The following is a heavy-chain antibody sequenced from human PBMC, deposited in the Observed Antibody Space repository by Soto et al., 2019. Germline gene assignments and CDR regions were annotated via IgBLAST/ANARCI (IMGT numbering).Heavy chain of an antibody. Sequence: SETLSLTCAVSGGSVSNVYWSWIRQPPGKGLEWIRSISYGGRTHYNPSLKSRITISTDTSKNQFSLKLTSVTAADTAVYYCARGPYDSSGEVVGMDVWGQGTTVTVSS. CDR1: GGSVSNVY. CDR2: ISYGGRT. D-gene: IGHD3-22*01. CDR3: ARGPYDSSGEVVGMDV. V-gene: IGHV4-59*02. J-gene: IGHJ6*02.